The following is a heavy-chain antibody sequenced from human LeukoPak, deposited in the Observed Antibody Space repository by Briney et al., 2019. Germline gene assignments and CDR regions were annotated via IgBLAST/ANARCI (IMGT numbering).Heavy chain of an antibody. J-gene: IGHJ4*02. CDR1: GYTFTGYY. D-gene: IGHD3-22*01. CDR2: INPNSGGT. CDR3: ARGRRLLYYDSSGYYPGDY. V-gene: IGHV1-2*02. Sequence: ASVKVSCKASGYTFTGYYMHWVRQAPGQGLEWMGWINPNSGGTNYAQKFQGRVTMTRNTSISTAYMELSSLRSEDTAVYYCARGRRLLYYDSSGYYPGDYWGQGTLVTVSS.